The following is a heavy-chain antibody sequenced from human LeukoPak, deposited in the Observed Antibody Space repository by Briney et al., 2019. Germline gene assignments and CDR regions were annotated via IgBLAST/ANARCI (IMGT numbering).Heavy chain of an antibody. CDR1: GFTVSSNY. D-gene: IGHD6-6*01. CDR3: ARARGSSSSGPVY. CDR2: IYSGDNT. V-gene: IGHV3-53*01. Sequence: GGSLRLSCAASGFTVSSNYMSWVRQAPGKGLEWVSVIYSGDNTYYADSVKGRFTISRDNSKNTLYLQMNSLRAEDTAVYYCARARGSSSSGPVYWGQGTLVTVSS. J-gene: IGHJ4*02.